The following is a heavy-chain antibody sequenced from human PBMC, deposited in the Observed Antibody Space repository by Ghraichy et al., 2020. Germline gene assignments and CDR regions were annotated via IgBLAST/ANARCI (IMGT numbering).Heavy chain of an antibody. CDR2: ISYDGSNK. J-gene: IGHJ3*02. V-gene: IGHV3-30*04. CDR3: ARDRQGYSSSWYGGAFDI. D-gene: IGHD6-13*01. CDR1: GFTFSSYA. Sequence: SLRLSCAASGFTFSSYAMHWVRQAPGKGLEWVAVISYDGSNKYYADAVKGRFTISRDNSTNTLYLQMNSLRAEDTAVYYCARDRQGYSSSWYGGAFDIWCQWTRVFVFS.